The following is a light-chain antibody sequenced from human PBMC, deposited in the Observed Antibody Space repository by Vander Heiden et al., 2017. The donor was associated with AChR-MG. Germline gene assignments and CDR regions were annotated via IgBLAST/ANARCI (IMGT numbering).Light chain of an antibody. Sequence: DIQMTQSPSSLSASVGDRVTITCPTSQSISCYLYWYQQKPGKAPKLLIYAASMLKSGVSSRFSGSGSRTDFTLTSSMLQPEDFATYYCQQCYSTRTFGQGTKVEIK. CDR1: QSISCY. V-gene: IGKV1-39*01. CDR2: AAS. CDR3: QQCYSTRT. J-gene: IGKJ1*01.